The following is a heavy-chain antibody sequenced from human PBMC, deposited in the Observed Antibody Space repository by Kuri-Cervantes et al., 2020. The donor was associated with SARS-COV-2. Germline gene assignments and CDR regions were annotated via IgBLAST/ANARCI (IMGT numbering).Heavy chain of an antibody. J-gene: IGHJ4*02. Sequence: SETLSLTCTVSGDPMSSGNYYWSWIRQPAGKELEWIGHTYTTGSTNYNPSLKSRVTISVDKSKNQFSLKLTSVTAADTAVYYCARVSWMQLWHRYFDNWGQGILVTVSS. CDR3: ARVSWMQLWHRYFDN. D-gene: IGHD5-18*01. CDR2: TYTTGST. V-gene: IGHV4-61*09. CDR1: GDPMSSGNYY.